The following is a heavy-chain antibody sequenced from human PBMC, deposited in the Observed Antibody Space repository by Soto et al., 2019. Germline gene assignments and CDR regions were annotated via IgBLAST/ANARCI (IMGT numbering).Heavy chain of an antibody. CDR2: ISGSGDSA. Sequence: VGSLRLSCATSGFTLSLYAMTWVRQAPGKGLEWVSSISGSGDSAYYADSVKGRFTISRDNSKNTLYLQINSLRAEDTAVYYCAKERSDHRITAAAIDYWGQGAQVTVSS. CDR3: AKERSDHRITAAAIDY. V-gene: IGHV3-23*01. J-gene: IGHJ4*02. D-gene: IGHD2-2*02. CDR1: GFTLSLYA.